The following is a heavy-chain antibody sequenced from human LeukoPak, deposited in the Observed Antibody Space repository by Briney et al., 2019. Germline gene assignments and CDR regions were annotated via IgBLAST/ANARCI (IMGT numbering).Heavy chain of an antibody. CDR1: GGSISSYY. CDR3: ARDAIAVAGGGFDY. CDR2: IYYSGST. V-gene: IGHV4-59*01. D-gene: IGHD6-19*01. J-gene: IGHJ4*02. Sequence: SETLSLTCTVSGGSISSYYWSWIRQPPGKGLEWIGYIYYSGSTNYNPSLKSRVTISVDTSKNQFSLKLSSVTAADTAVYYCARDAIAVAGGGFDYWGQGTLVTVSS.